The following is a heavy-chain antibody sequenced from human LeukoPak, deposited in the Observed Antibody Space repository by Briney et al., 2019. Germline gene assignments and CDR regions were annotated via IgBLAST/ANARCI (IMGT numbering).Heavy chain of an antibody. CDR3: ARDRIVVVPAAHYFDC. CDR2: ISSSSSYI. D-gene: IGHD2-2*01. J-gene: IGHJ4*02. Sequence: KPGGSLRLSCAASGFTFSSYSMNWVRQAPGKGLEWVSSISSSSSYIYYADSVKGRFTISRDNAKNSLYLQMNSLRAEDTAVYYCARDRIVVVPAAHYFDCWGQGTLVTVSS. V-gene: IGHV3-21*01. CDR1: GFTFSSYS.